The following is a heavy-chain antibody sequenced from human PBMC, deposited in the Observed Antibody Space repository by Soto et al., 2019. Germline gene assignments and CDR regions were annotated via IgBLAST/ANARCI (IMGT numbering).Heavy chain of an antibody. CDR1: GGSIRSRY. J-gene: IGHJ4*02. D-gene: IGHD6-13*01. Sequence: SGTLSLTCTVSGGSIRSRYWSWIRQPPGKGLEWTGYISDSGSTNYNPSLKSRVTISVDTSKNQFSLKLSSVTAADTAVYYCARQGIATAGTSLDYWGQGTLVTVSS. CDR3: ARQGIATAGTSLDY. CDR2: ISDSGST. V-gene: IGHV4-59*08.